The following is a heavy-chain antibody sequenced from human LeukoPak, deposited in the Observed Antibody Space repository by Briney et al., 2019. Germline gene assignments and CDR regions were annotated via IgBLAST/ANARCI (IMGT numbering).Heavy chain of an antibody. CDR3: ANHYYYDSSGYYPAY. V-gene: IGHV3-23*01. J-gene: IGHJ4*02. Sequence: GSLRLSCAASGFTFSSYAMSWVRQAPGKGLEWVSAISGSGGSTYYADSVKGRFTISRDNSKNTLYLQMNSLRAEDTAVYYCANHYYYDSSGYYPAYWGQGTLVTVSS. CDR1: GFTFSSYA. D-gene: IGHD3-22*01. CDR2: ISGSGGST.